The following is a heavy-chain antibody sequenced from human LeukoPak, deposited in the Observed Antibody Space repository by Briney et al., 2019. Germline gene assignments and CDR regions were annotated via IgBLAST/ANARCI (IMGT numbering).Heavy chain of an antibody. CDR1: GYSISSGYY. CDR2: IYHSGST. V-gene: IGHV4-38-2*02. J-gene: IGHJ6*03. Sequence: SETLSLTCTVSGYSISSGYYWGWIRQPPGKGLEWIGSIYHSGSTYYNPSLKSRVTISVDTSKNQFSLKLSSVTAADTAVYYCASGAYDILTGPYYYYYMDVWGKGTTVTVSS. CDR3: ASGAYDILTGPYYYYYMDV. D-gene: IGHD3-9*01.